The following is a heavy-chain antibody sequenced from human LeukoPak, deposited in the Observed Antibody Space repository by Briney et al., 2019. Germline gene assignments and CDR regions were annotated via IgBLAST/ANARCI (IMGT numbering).Heavy chain of an antibody. D-gene: IGHD6-13*01. V-gene: IGHV4-34*01. CDR2: INHSGST. CDR1: GGSFSGYY. CDR3: ARISSSNWYNERGAFDV. Sequence: SETLSLTCAVYGGSFSGYYWSWVRQPPGEGLEWIGEINHSGSTNYTPSLTSRVTISVATSKNQFSLKLRSVTAAATAVYYCARISSSNWYNERGAFDVWGQGTMVTVSS. J-gene: IGHJ3*01.